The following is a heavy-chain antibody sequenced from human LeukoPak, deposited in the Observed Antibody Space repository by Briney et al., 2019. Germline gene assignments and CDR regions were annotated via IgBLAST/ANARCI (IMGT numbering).Heavy chain of an antibody. V-gene: IGHV3-64D*06. CDR2: VSSNGGRT. CDR3: ARDRAWNYFDY. CDR1: GFTFSSYA. D-gene: IGHD3-3*01. Sequence: GGSLRLSCSASGFTFSSYAMHWVRQAPGKGLEYVSAVSSNGGRTYYSDSVKGRFTVSRDKSKNTLYLQMSSLRAEDTAVYYCARDRAWNYFDYWGQGTLVTVSS. J-gene: IGHJ4*02.